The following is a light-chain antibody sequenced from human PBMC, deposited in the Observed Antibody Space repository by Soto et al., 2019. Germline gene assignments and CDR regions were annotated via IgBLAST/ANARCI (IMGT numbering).Light chain of an antibody. V-gene: IGKV3-20*01. CDR2: GAS. CDR1: QSVSNNY. Sequence: EIVLTQSPGTLSLSPGERATLSCRASQSVSNNYLAWYQQKPGQAPRLLIYGASNRATGIPDRFSGSGSGTDFTLTISRLEPEDFAVYCCQQFDGSVWTFGQGTKVDIK. CDR3: QQFDGSVWT. J-gene: IGKJ1*01.